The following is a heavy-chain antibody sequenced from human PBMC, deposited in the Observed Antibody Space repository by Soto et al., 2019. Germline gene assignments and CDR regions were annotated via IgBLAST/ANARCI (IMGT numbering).Heavy chain of an antibody. CDR2: INPNSGST. D-gene: IGHD2-2*01. CDR1: GYSVTSYY. V-gene: IGHV1-46*01. CDR3: ARAGIAYCSSTTCYLYYYVMDV. Sequence: ASVKVSCKASGYSVTSYYMHWVRQAPGQGLEWMGIINPNSGSTTYAQKFQGRVTMTRDTSTSTVYMELTSLTSGDTAVFYCARAGIAYCSSTTCYLYYYVMDVWGQGTTVTVSS. J-gene: IGHJ6*02.